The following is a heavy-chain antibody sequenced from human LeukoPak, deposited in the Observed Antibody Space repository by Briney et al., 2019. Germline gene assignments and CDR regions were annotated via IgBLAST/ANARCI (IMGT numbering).Heavy chain of an antibody. CDR2: IFHAGTT. CDR3: MRTYCSNISCFYFDY. D-gene: IGHD2-2*01. J-gene: IGHJ4*02. CDR1: GGSITTSSYY. V-gene: IGHV4-39*07. Sequence: SETLSLTCTVSGGSITTSSYYWGWIRQPPGKGLEWIGEIFHAGTTNYNPSLQSRVTISADNSRNQFSLKLTTVTAADTAVYYCMRTYCSNISCFYFDYWGQGTLVTVSS.